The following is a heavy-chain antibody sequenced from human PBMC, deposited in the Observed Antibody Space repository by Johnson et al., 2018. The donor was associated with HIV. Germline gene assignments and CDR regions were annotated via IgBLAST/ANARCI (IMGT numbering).Heavy chain of an antibody. CDR2: ISWNSGSI. V-gene: IGHV3-9*01. J-gene: IGHJ3*02. CDR3: AKCLSGSYPRDAFDI. D-gene: IGHD1-26*01. CDR1: GLTFSNYP. Sequence: VQLVESGGGLVQPGGSLRLSCAVSGLTFSNYPMHWVRQVPGKGLEWVSGISWNSGSIGYADSVTGRFTISRDNAKNSLYLQMNSLRAEDTALYYCAKCLSGSYPRDAFDIWGQGTMVTVSS.